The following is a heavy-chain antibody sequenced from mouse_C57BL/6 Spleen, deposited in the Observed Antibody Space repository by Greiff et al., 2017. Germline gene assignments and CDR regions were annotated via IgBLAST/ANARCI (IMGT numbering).Heavy chain of an antibody. J-gene: IGHJ2*01. D-gene: IGHD2-2*01. CDR1: GFSLTSYA. V-gene: IGHV2-9-1*01. CDR2: IWTGGGT. Sequence: VKLVESGPGLVAPSQSLSITCTVSGFSLTSYAISWVRQPPGKGLEWLGVIWTGGGTNYNSALKSRLSISKDNSKSQVFLKMNSLQTDDTARYYCARMDYGYDDEVYYFDYWGQGTTLTVSS. CDR3: ARMDYGYDDEVYYFDY.